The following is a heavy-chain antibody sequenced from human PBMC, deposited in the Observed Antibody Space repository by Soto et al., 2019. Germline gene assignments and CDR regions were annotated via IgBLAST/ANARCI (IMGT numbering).Heavy chain of an antibody. CDR3: ARDRGSSWSFFDY. CDR2: IYHSGST. D-gene: IGHD6-13*01. Sequence: PSETLSLTCAVSGYSISSGYYWGWIRQPPGKGLEWIGSIYHSGSTYYNPSLKSRVTITVDTSKNQFSLKLSSVTAADTAMYYCARDRGSSWSFFDYWGQGTMVTVYS. J-gene: IGHJ4*02. CDR1: GYSISSGYY. V-gene: IGHV4-38-2*02.